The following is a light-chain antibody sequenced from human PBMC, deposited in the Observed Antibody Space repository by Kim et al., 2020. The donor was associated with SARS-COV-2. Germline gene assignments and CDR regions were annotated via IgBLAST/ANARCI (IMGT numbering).Light chain of an antibody. CDR1: SLRNYY. Sequence: SSELTQDPAVSVPLGQTVRSTCQGDSLRNYYASWYQQKPGQAPVLVIYGKNNRPSGIPNRFSGSSSGNTASLTITGAQAEDEADYYCISQASSGNHVFGTGTKVTVL. V-gene: IGLV3-19*01. J-gene: IGLJ1*01. CDR3: ISQASSGNHV. CDR2: GKN.